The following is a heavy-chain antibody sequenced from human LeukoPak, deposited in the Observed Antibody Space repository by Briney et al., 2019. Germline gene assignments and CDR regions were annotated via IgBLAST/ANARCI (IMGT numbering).Heavy chain of an antibody. CDR1: GGSINSYY. CDR3: ARASTYYYGSGSYYFDY. V-gene: IGHV4-59*12. CDR2: IYHSGST. D-gene: IGHD3-10*01. J-gene: IGHJ4*02. Sequence: SETLSLTCTVSGGSINSYYWSWIRQPAGKGLEWIGYIYHSGSTYYNPSLKSRVTISVDRSKNQFSLKLSSVTAADTAVYYCARASTYYYGSGSYYFDYWGQGTLVTVSS.